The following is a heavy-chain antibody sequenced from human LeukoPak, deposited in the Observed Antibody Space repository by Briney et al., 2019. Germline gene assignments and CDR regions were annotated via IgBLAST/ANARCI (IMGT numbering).Heavy chain of an antibody. D-gene: IGHD1-26*01. CDR3: ARLSGSYYYYGMDV. V-gene: IGHV3-11*01. J-gene: IGHJ6*02. CDR2: MSTGGSTK. Sequence: GGSLRLSRAASGFIFSDYYMTWIRQAPGKGLEWITYMSTGGSTKYYADSVKGRFTVSRDNAKNSLYLQMNSLRSDDTAVYYCARLSGSYYYYGMDVWGQGTTVTVSS. CDR1: GFIFSDYY.